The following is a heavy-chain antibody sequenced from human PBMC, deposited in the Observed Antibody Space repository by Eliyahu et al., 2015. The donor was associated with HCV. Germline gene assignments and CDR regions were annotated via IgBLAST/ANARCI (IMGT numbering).Heavy chain of an antibody. CDR3: AREYYDFWSGFLDAFDI. J-gene: IGHJ3*02. Sequence: EVQLVESGGDLVQPGGSLRLSCAASGFTXSTYWMTWVRQAPGKGLEWVANIKGDGSEKKYVDSVKGRFTISRDNAKNSLYLQMKSLRAEDTAMYYCAREYYDFWSGFLDAFDIWGQGTMVTVSS. D-gene: IGHD3-3*01. V-gene: IGHV3-7*04. CDR1: GFTXSTYW. CDR2: IKGDGSEK.